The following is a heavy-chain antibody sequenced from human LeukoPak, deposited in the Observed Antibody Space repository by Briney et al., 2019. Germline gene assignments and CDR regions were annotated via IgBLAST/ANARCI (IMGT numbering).Heavy chain of an antibody. V-gene: IGHV3-74*01. D-gene: IGHD4-17*01. CDR1: GFTFTNYW. J-gene: IGHJ4*02. CDR2: LPPDELDI. Sequence: GGSLRLSCAASGFTFTNYWMHWVRQAPGMGLVWVSRLPPDELDIIYADSVKGRFTVSRDNAKNTVYLQMNSLRAEDTAVYYCARNDYGDYYFDYWGQGTLVTVSS. CDR3: ARNDYGDYYFDY.